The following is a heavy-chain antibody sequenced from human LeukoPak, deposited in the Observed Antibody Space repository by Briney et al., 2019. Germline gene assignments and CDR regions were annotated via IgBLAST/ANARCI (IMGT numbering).Heavy chain of an antibody. V-gene: IGHV3-21*01. J-gene: IGHJ5*02. CDR3: ARDLRFLSPPNWFDP. CDR2: ISSSSSYI. CDR1: GFTFSSYS. D-gene: IGHD2/OR15-2a*01. Sequence: GGSLRLSCAASGFTFSSYSMNWVRQAPGKGLEWVSSISSSSSYIYYADSVKGRFTISRDNAKNSLYLQMNSLRAEDTAVYYCARDLRFLSPPNWFDPWGQGTLVTVSS.